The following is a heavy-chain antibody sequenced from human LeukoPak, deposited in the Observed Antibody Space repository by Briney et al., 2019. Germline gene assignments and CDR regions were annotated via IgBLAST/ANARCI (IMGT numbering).Heavy chain of an antibody. D-gene: IGHD6-19*01. CDR1: GFTFSGSA. J-gene: IGHJ5*02. CDR3: TRLGGYSSGWDHAT. V-gene: IGHV3-73*01. Sequence: GGSLRLSCAASGFTFSGSAMHWVRQASGKGLEWVGRIRSEANSYATAYAASVKGRFTISRDDSKNTAYLQMNSLKTEDTAVYYCTRLGGYSSGWDHATWGQGTLVTVSS. CDR2: IRSEANSYAT.